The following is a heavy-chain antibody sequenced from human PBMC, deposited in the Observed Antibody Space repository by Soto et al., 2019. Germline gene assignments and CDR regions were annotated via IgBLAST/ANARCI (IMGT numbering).Heavy chain of an antibody. Sequence: EVQLLESGGGLVQPGGSLRLSCAASGFTFNNYAMTWVRQAPGKGLEWVSAISGGGDTTSYADSVKGRFTVSRDGSKNRLYLQMGSLRAEDPALYYCAKGRGGSGSLTPRVDFWGQGTLVTVSS. CDR1: GFTFNNYA. D-gene: IGHD3-10*01. CDR2: ISGGGDTT. V-gene: IGHV3-23*01. J-gene: IGHJ4*02. CDR3: AKGRGGSGSLTPRVDF.